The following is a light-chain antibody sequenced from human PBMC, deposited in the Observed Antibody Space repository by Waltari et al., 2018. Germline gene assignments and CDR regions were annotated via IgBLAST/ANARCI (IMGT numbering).Light chain of an antibody. CDR1: SSDVGGYNY. V-gene: IGLV2-14*03. CDR2: DVS. Sequence: SALTQPASVSGSPGQSITVSCTGTSSDVGGYNYVAWYQQHPGKAPKLIIYDVSNRPSGVSNRFSGSKSGNTASLTISGLQAEDAADYYCSSYTRSSTWVFGGGTKLTVL. J-gene: IGLJ3*02. CDR3: SSYTRSSTWV.